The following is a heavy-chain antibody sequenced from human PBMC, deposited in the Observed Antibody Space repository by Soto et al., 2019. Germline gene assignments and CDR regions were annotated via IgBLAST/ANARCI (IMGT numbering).Heavy chain of an antibody. J-gene: IGHJ5*02. V-gene: IGHV1-8*01. CDR2: MNPNSGNT. D-gene: IGHD3-16*02. Sequence: QVQLVQSGAEVKKPGASVKVSCKASGYTFTSYDINWVRQATGQGLEWMGWMNPNSGNTGYAQKFQGRVTMTRNTSISTAYMELSSLRSEDTAVYYCARGDYIWGSYRRENWFDPWGQGTLVTVSS. CDR3: ARGDYIWGSYRRENWFDP. CDR1: GYTFTSYD.